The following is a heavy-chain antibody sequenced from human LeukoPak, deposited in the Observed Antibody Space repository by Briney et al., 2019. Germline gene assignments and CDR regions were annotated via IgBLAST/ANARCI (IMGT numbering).Heavy chain of an antibody. Sequence: GGSLRLSCAASGFTLSSYAMHWVRQAPGKGLEWVAVISYDGSNKYYADSVKGRFTISRDNSKNTLYLQMNSLRAEDTAVYYCAREAVAGAFDIWGQGTMVTVSS. CDR2: ISYDGSNK. CDR1: GFTLSSYA. CDR3: AREAVAGAFDI. V-gene: IGHV3-30-3*01. D-gene: IGHD6-19*01. J-gene: IGHJ3*02.